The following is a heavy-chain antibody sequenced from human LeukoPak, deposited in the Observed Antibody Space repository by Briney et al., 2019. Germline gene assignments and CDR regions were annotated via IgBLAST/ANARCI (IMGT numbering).Heavy chain of an antibody. CDR2: ISSSSSYK. J-gene: IGHJ6*03. D-gene: IGHD5-18*01. CDR1: GFTFSSYS. Sequence: GGSLRLSCVASGFTFSSYSMNWVRQAPGKGLEWVSSISSSSSYKYYADSVKGRFTISRDNAKNSLYLQMNSLRAEDTAVYYCAREVDTAMDHYYYYMDVWGKGTTVTVSS. V-gene: IGHV3-21*01. CDR3: AREVDTAMDHYYYYMDV.